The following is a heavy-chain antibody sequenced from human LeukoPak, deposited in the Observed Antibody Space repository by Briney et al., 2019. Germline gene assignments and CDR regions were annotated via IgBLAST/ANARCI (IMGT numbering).Heavy chain of an antibody. J-gene: IGHJ4*02. CDR1: GFTFSGYG. CDR3: AKDLSLRYYYGMDY. Sequence: GGSLRLSCAASGFTFSGYGMHWVRQAPGKGLEWVAVISYDGSNKYYADSVKGRFTISRDNSKNTLYLQMNSLRAEDTAVYYCAKDLSLRYYYGMDYWGQGTLVTVSS. D-gene: IGHD3-10*01. V-gene: IGHV3-30*18. CDR2: ISYDGSNK.